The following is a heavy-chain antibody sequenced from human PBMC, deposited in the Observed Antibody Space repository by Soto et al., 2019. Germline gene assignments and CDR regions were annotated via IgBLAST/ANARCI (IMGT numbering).Heavy chain of an antibody. D-gene: IGHD2-2*01. J-gene: IGHJ6*02. CDR1: GYTFTGYY. Sequence: ASVKVSCKASGYTFTGYYMHWVRQAPGQGLEWMGWINPNSGGTNYAQKFQGWVTMTRDTSISTAYMELSRLRSDDTAVYYCARDFLSDIVVVPAAITYGMDVWGQGTMVTVSS. V-gene: IGHV1-2*04. CDR2: INPNSGGT. CDR3: ARDFLSDIVVVPAAITYGMDV.